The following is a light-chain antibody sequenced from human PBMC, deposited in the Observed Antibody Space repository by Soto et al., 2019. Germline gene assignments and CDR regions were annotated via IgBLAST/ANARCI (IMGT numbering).Light chain of an antibody. CDR2: EGS. CDR1: SSDVGSYNL. J-gene: IGLJ1*01. Sequence: QSALTQPASVSGSPGQSITISCTGTSSDVGSYNLVSWYQQHPGKAPKLMIYEGSKRPSGVSNRFSGSKSGNTASLTISGRQAEDEADYYCCSYAGSSTHYVFGTGTKLTVL. CDR3: CSYAGSSTHYV. V-gene: IGLV2-23*01.